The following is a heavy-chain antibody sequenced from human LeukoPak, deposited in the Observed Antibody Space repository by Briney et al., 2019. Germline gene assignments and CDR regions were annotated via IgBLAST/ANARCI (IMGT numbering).Heavy chain of an antibody. J-gene: IGHJ4*02. V-gene: IGHV4-59*01. CDR3: ARVSPMSLDYYYFDY. CDR1: GGSISSYY. Sequence: PSETLSLTCTVSGGSISSYYWSWIRQPPGKGLEWIGYIYYSGSTNYNPSLKSRVTISVDTSKNQFSLKLSSVTAADTAVYYCARVSPMSLDYYYFDYWGQGTLVTVSS. CDR2: IYYSGST. D-gene: IGHD3-10*01.